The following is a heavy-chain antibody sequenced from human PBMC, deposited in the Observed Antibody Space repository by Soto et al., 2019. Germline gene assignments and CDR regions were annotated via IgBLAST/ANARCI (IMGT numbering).Heavy chain of an antibody. CDR3: ASAHSGYGPLGMDV. CDR1: GGSVISGAYY. CDR2: ISDIGIG. J-gene: IGHJ6*02. V-gene: IGHV4-61*08. Sequence: QVQLQGSGPGLVKPSETLSLTCTVSGGSVISGAYYWIWIRQPPGKGLEWVGCISDIGIGDYNPSFKSRVTIPVHTSKRQFSQRLNSATAADTAVYYCASAHSGYGPLGMDVWGQGTSVNVSS. D-gene: IGHD5-12*01.